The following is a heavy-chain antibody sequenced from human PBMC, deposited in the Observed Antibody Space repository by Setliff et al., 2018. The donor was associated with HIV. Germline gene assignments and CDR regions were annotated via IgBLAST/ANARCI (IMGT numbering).Heavy chain of an antibody. J-gene: IGHJ4*02. D-gene: IGHD2-15*01. CDR2: IYSGGST. CDR3: AKDGISGGAYPPYYFDY. CDR1: GFTVISKS. V-gene: IGHV3-53*01. Sequence: PGGSLRLSCVASGFTVISKSMSWVRQAPGKGLEWVSVIYSGGSTYYADSVKGRFTISSDNSKNTLYLQMNSLRAEDTAVYYCAKDGISGGAYPPYYFDYWGQGTLVTVSS.